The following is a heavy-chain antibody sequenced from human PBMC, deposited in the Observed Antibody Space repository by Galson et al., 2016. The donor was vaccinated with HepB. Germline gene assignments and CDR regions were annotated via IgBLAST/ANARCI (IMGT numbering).Heavy chain of an antibody. Sequence: LSLTCTVSGGSISSSSYYWGWIRQPPGKGLEWIGSIYYSGSTYYNPSLKSRVTISVDTSKNQFSLKLSSVTAADTAVYYCARGRSFFDYWGQGTLVTVSS. J-gene: IGHJ4*02. CDR2: IYYSGST. D-gene: IGHD6-6*01. V-gene: IGHV4-39*01. CDR1: GGSISSSSYY. CDR3: ARGRSFFDY.